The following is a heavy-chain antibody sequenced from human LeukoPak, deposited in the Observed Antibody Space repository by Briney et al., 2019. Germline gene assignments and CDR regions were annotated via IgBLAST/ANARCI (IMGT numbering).Heavy chain of an antibody. CDR1: EFSFSSYW. CDR3: ARDPSGWHSMDS. D-gene: IGHD6-19*01. Sequence: PGGSLRLSCAASEFSFSSYWMHWVRQAPGKGLVWVSRISPDGSSASYADSVRGRFTISRDNAKNTLYLQMKSLRAEETAVYYCARDPSGWHSMDSWGQGNLVTVSS. J-gene: IGHJ4*02. V-gene: IGHV3-74*01. CDR2: ISPDGSSA.